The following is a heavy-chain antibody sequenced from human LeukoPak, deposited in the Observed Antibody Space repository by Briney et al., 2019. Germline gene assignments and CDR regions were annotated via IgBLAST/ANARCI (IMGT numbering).Heavy chain of an antibody. V-gene: IGHV3-11*04. CDR1: GFIFSDYY. Sequence: GGSLRLSCAASGFIFSDYYMSWIRQAPGKGLEWVSYISSSGSTMYYTDSVKGRFTISRDNAKDSLFLQMNNLRAEDTALYYCAAWYSETTQEHNSWGQGTLVTVSS. CDR2: ISSSGSTM. J-gene: IGHJ4*02. CDR3: AAWYSETTQEHNS. D-gene: IGHD2-21*01.